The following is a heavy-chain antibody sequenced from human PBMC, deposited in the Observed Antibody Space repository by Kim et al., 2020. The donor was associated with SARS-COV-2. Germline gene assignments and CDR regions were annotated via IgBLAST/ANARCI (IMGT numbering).Heavy chain of an antibody. Sequence: SETLSPTCAVSGGSISSSNWWSWVRQPPGKGLEWIGEIYHSGSTNYNPSLKSRVTISVDKSKNQFSLKLSSVTAADTAVYYCARAGGAAAGFYYFDYWGQGTLVTVSS. CDR1: GGSISSSNW. CDR3: ARAGGAAAGFYYFDY. J-gene: IGHJ4*02. D-gene: IGHD6-13*01. CDR2: IYHSGST. V-gene: IGHV4-4*02.